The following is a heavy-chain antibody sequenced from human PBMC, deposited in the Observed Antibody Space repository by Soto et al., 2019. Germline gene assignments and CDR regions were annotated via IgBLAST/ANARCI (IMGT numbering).Heavy chain of an antibody. J-gene: IGHJ4*02. CDR2: TSYDETNK. Sequence: SGGGVVQPGRSLRLSCAGSGFTFGNYGMHWVRQAPGKGLEWVAVTSYDETNKYYIDSVKGRFTISRDNSKKTVYLQMNSLRPEDTAVYYGAKGGVRWFQSDYWGQGALVTVSS. CDR3: AKGGVRWFQSDY. CDR1: GFTFGNYG. D-gene: IGHD2-15*01. V-gene: IGHV3-30*18.